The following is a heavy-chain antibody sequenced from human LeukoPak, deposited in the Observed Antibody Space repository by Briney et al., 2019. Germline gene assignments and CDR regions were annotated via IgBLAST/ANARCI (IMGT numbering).Heavy chain of an antibody. CDR2: IIPILGIA. Sequence: GPSVNVSCKASGGTFSSYAISWVRQAPGQRLEWMGRIIPILGIANYAQKFQGRVTITADKSTSTAYMELSSLRSEDTAVYYCARCAITMVQGYYMDVWGKGTTVTVSS. V-gene: IGHV1-69*04. CDR1: GGTFSSYA. CDR3: ARCAITMVQGYYMDV. J-gene: IGHJ6*03. D-gene: IGHD3-10*01.